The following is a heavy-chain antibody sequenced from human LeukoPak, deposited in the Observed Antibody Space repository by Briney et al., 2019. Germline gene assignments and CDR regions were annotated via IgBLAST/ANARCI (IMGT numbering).Heavy chain of an antibody. D-gene: IGHD3-10*01. CDR3: AREGSGSYYNEGYNWFDP. J-gene: IGHJ5*02. V-gene: IGHV7-4-1*02. Sequence: ASVKVSCKASGYTFTSYAMNWVRQAPGQGLEWMGWINTNTGNPTYAQGFTGRFVFSLDTSVSTAYLRISSLKAEDTAVYYCAREGSGSYYNEGYNWFDPWGQGTLVTVSS. CDR2: INTNTGNP. CDR1: GYTFTSYA.